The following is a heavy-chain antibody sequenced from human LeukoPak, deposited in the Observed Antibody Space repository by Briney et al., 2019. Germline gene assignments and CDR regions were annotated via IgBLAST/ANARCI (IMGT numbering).Heavy chain of an antibody. CDR3: ARVDGGDWYYFDY. D-gene: IGHD2-21*02. CDR1: GYTLTGHY. CDR2: NNPKSVGT. J-gene: IGHJ4*02. Sequence: ASVKVSCKASGYTLTGHYMHWARQAPGQGLEWMRWNNPKSVGTNYAQKFQGRVIMTLDTSISTAYMELSGLRSDDTAIYYCARVDGGDWYYFDYWGQGTLVTVSS. V-gene: IGHV1-2*02.